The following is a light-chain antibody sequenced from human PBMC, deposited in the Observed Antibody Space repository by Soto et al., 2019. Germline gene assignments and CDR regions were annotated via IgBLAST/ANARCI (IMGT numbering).Light chain of an antibody. J-gene: IGLJ1*01. CDR2: DVS. Sequence: QSVLTQPASVNGSHRQSIAISCTRNSSDVGDYNFVAWYQQHPGKAPKLMIYDVSNRPSGVSTRFSGSKSGNTASLTISGLQAEDEADYYCSSYTSSSTLYVFGTGTKVTVL. CDR1: SSDVGDYNF. CDR3: SSYTSSSTLYV. V-gene: IGLV2-14*01.